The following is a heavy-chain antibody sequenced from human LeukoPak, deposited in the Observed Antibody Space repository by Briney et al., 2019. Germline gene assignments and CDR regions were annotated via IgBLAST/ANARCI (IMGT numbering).Heavy chain of an antibody. CDR2: ISAYNGNT. J-gene: IGHJ3*02. Sequence: ASVKVSCKASGYTFTSYGISWVRQAPGQGLEWMGWISAYNGNTNYAQKLQGRVTMTTDTSTSTAYMELRSLRSDDTAVYYCAGGPFLGYCSGGSCNDAFDIWGQGTMVTVSS. V-gene: IGHV1-18*01. CDR1: GYTFTSYG. CDR3: AGGPFLGYCSGGSCNDAFDI. D-gene: IGHD2-15*01.